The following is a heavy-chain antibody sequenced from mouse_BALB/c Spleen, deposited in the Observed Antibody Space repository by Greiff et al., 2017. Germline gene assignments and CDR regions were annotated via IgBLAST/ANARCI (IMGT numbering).Heavy chain of an antibody. CDR1: GYSITSDYA. Sequence: EVKLVESGPGLVKPSQSLSLTCTVTGYSITSDYAWNWIRQFPGNKLEWMGYISYSGSTSYNPSLKSRISITRDTSKNQFFLQLNSVTTEDTATYYCARWYRYDGGFAYWGQGTLVTVSA. V-gene: IGHV3-2*02. CDR3: ARWYRYDGGFAY. CDR2: ISYSGST. J-gene: IGHJ3*01. D-gene: IGHD2-14*01.